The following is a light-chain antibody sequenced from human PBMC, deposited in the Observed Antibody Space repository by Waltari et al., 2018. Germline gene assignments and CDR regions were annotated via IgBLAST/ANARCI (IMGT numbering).Light chain of an antibody. V-gene: IGKV4-1*01. CDR3: QQYYTAPLT. CDR2: WAS. CDR1: QSVLSSFNNKNY. Sequence: DIVMTQSPDSLAVSMGERATINCKSSQSVLSSFNNKNYLAWFQPKPGHPPKLIINWASTRQAGVPDRFSGSGSETDFTLAISGLQGEDVAVYYCQQYYTAPLTFGGGTMVEIK. J-gene: IGKJ4*01.